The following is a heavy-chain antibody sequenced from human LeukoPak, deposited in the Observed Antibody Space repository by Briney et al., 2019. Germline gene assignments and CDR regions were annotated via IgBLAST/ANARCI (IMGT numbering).Heavy chain of an antibody. CDR3: AKAGVRYFDSSGLYAFDF. Sequence: SETLSLTCAVSGGSISSRSYYWAWIRQPPGKGLEWIGTIYYSGSTYHNPSLKSRVTMSVDTSRNQFSLKLSSVDAADTAVYYCAKAGVRYFDSSGLYAFDFWGQGTTVTVSS. D-gene: IGHD3-22*01. CDR1: GGSISSRSYY. J-gene: IGHJ3*01. V-gene: IGHV4-39*01. CDR2: IYYSGST.